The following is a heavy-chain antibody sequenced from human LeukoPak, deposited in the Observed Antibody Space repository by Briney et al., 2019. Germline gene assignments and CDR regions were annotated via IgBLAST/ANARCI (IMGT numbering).Heavy chain of an antibody. CDR2: ITGSGDTT. CDR3: ARAYGSSGYYQLPIDY. CDR1: GFTFSSYA. V-gene: IGHV3-23*01. Sequence: GQSLRLSCAASGFTFSSYAMSWVRQAPGKGLEWVSGITGSGDTTDHAYSVKGRFTISRDNSKNTLFLQMNSLRVEDTALYYCARAYGSSGYYQLPIDYWGQGTLVTVSS. D-gene: IGHD3-22*01. J-gene: IGHJ4*02.